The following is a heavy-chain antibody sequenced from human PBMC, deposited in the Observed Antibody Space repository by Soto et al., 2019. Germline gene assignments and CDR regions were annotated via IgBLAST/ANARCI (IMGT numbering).Heavy chain of an antibody. J-gene: IGHJ4*02. Sequence: EVQLVESGGGLVKPGGSLRLSCAASGFTFSSYSMNWVRQAPGKGLEWVSSISSSSSYIYYADSVKGRFTISRDNAKKSLYLQLNSLRAEDTAVYYCARGRRGYSYGYVDYWGQGTLVTVSS. CDR3: ARGRRGYSYGYVDY. V-gene: IGHV3-21*01. D-gene: IGHD5-18*01. CDR1: GFTFSSYS. CDR2: ISSSSSYI.